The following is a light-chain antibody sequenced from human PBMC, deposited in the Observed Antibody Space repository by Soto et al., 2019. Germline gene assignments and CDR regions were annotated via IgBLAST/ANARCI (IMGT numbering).Light chain of an antibody. CDR3: QQYGGSPRT. CDR2: GAS. CDR1: QSVSSSY. Sequence: FIVSLSPGTVSFSTGERAPLSCSASQSVSSSYLAWHQQKPGQAPRLLIYGASSRATGIPDRFSGSGSGTDFTLTISRLETEDFAVYYCQQYGGSPRTFGQGTKVDIK. J-gene: IGKJ1*01. V-gene: IGKV3-20*01.